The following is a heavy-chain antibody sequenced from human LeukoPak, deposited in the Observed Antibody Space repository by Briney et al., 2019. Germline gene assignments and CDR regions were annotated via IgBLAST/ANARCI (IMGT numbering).Heavy chain of an antibody. CDR1: GGSFSDYY. V-gene: IGHV4-59*01. J-gene: IGHJ4*02. CDR3: ARTRVAIAARVYFDY. Sequence: SETLSLTCAVYGGSFSDYYWTWIRQPPRKGLEWIGYIYSSGSTNYNPSLKSRVTISVDTSNNQFSLKLSSLTAADTAVYYCARTRVAIAARVYFDYWGQGTLVTVSS. D-gene: IGHD2-15*01. CDR2: IYSSGST.